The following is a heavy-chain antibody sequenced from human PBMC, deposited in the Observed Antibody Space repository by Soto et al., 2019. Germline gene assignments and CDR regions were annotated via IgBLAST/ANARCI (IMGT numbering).Heavy chain of an antibody. J-gene: IGHJ4*02. V-gene: IGHV1-69*01. CDR3: ARGRTIFGVVNFDY. D-gene: IGHD3-3*01. Sequence: QVQLVQSGAEVKKPGSSVKVSCKASGGTLSNYAIAWVRLAPGQGLEWVGGVIPIFSIMKYAQKFQDRVTFTADDSTNTAYMELSSLISEDTAVYYCARGRTIFGVVNFDYWGQGTLVTVSS. CDR2: VIPIFSIM. CDR1: GGTLSNYA.